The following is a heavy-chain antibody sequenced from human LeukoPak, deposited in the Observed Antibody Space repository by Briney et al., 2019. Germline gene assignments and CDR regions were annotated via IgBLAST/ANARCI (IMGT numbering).Heavy chain of an antibody. V-gene: IGHV4-4*02. CDR3: ARIRGFGADYYYYYMDV. D-gene: IGHD3-10*01. Sequence: SGTLSLTCAVSAGSINSRNWWTWVRQPPGKGLEWIGEIHHSGSTNYNPSLKSRVIISVDKSKNQFSLKLSSVTAADTAVYYCARIRGFGADYYYYYMDVWGKGTTVTVSS. CDR2: IHHSGST. CDR1: AGSINSRNW. J-gene: IGHJ6*03.